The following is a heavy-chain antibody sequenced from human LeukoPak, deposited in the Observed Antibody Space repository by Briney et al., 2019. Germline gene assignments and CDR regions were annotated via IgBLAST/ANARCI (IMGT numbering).Heavy chain of an antibody. CDR1: GCSISSYY. Sequence: SETLSLTCTVSGCSISSYYWSWIRQPPGKGLEWIGYIYYSGSTNYNPSLKSRVTISVDTSKNQFSLKPSSVTAADTAVYYCARVNYYDSSGLVSDWGQGTLVTVSS. V-gene: IGHV4-59*01. CDR3: ARVNYYDSSGLVSD. J-gene: IGHJ4*02. D-gene: IGHD3-22*01. CDR2: IYYSGST.